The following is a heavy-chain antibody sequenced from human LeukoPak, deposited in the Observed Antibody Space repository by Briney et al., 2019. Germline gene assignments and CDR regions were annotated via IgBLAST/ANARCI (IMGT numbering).Heavy chain of an antibody. CDR1: GGSISSGDYY. D-gene: IGHD6-6*01. V-gene: IGHV4-30-4*01. Sequence: SETLSLTCTVSGGSISSGDYYWSWIRQPPGKGLEWIGYIYYSGSTYYNPSLKSRVTISVDTSKNQFSLKLSSVTAADTAVYYCARSSSSDPYYYGMDVWGQGTTVTVSS. CDR3: ARSSSSDPYYYGMDV. J-gene: IGHJ6*02. CDR2: IYYSGST.